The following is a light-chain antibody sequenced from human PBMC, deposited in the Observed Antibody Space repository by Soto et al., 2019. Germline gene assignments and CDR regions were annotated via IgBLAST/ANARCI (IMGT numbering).Light chain of an antibody. Sequence: DIQMTQSPSTLSASVGERVTIACRASQSISGYLAWYQRKPGKAPKLLIYDASNLETGVPSRFSGSGSGTEFTLTINSLQPDDFATYYCQQYSAYPLTFGGGTKVEIK. CDR1: QSISGY. CDR2: DAS. CDR3: QQYSAYPLT. J-gene: IGKJ4*01. V-gene: IGKV1-5*01.